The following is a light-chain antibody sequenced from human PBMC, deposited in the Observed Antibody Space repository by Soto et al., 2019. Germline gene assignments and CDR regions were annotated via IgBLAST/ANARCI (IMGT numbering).Light chain of an antibody. CDR2: AAS. CDR1: QSISNH. V-gene: IGKV1-39*01. Sequence: DIHMAQSPSSLCASVGGLVIITCRASQSISNHLNWYQQKPGKAPKLLIFAASSLQSGVPSRFSGSRSGPDFTLTISRLEPEDFAVYYCQQYGSSGTFGQGTKVDNK. CDR3: QQYGSSGT. J-gene: IGKJ1*01.